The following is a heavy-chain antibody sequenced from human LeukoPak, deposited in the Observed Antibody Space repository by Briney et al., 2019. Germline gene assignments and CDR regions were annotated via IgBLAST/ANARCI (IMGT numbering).Heavy chain of an antibody. CDR2: IKSKTDGGTT. CDR1: GITFINAW. V-gene: IGHV3-15*01. J-gene: IGHJ4*01. CDR3: TTDMLN. D-gene: IGHD3-10*02. Sequence: PGGSLRLSCAASGITFINAWMSWVRQAPGKGLEWVGRIKSKTDGGTTEYAEAVKGRFTISRDDSKKTLFRQMNSLKTADTGVYYCTTDMLNWGQGTLVTVSS.